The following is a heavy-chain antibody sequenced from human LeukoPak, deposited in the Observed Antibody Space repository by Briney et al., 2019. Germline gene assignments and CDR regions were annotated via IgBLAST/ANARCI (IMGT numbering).Heavy chain of an antibody. CDR3: ARALTTTGGDY. J-gene: IGHJ4*02. Sequence: SETLSLTCTVSGASIGSGGYYWIWIRQHPGKGLKWIGCIFYSGSTFYNPSLKSRVTISVDTSKNQFSLKLSSVTAADTAVYYCARALTTTGGDYWGQGTLVTVYS. CDR2: IFYSGST. V-gene: IGHV4-31*03. CDR1: GASIGSGGYY. D-gene: IGHD4-17*01.